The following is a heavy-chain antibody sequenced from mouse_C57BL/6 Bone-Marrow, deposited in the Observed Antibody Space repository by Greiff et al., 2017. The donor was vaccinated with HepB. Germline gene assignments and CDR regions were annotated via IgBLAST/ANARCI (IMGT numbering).Heavy chain of an antibody. Sequence: QVQLQQPGAELVRPGTSVKLSCKASGYTFTSYWMHWVKQRPGQGLEWIGVIDPSDSYTNYNQKFKGKATLPVDTSSSTAYMQLSSLTSEDSAVYYCARALYYYGSSPYYFDYWGQGTTLTVSS. D-gene: IGHD1-1*01. J-gene: IGHJ2*01. CDR1: GYTFTSYW. V-gene: IGHV1-59*01. CDR3: ARALYYYGSSPYYFDY. CDR2: IDPSDSYT.